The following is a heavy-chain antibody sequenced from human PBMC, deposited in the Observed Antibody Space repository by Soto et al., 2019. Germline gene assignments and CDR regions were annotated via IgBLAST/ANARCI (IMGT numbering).Heavy chain of an antibody. J-gene: IGHJ6*02. D-gene: IGHD3-10*01. CDR3: AREVPGSIGYGMDV. CDR2: ISYDGSNK. Sequence: GGSLRLSCAASGFTVSSYAMHWVRQAPGKGLEWVAVISYDGSNKYYADSVKGRFTISRDNSKNTLYLQMNSLRAEDTAVYYCAREVPGSIGYGMDVWGQGTTVTVSS. V-gene: IGHV3-30-3*01. CDR1: GFTVSSYA.